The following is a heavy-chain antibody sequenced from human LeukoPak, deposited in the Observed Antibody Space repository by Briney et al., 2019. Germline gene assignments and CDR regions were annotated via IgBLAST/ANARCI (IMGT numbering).Heavy chain of an antibody. CDR2: IIPIFGTA. Sequence: SVKVSCKASGGTFSSYTISWVRQAPGQGLEWMGGIIPIFGTANYAQKFQGRVTITADKSTSTAYMELSSLRSEDTAVYYCARDYYDSSGTHPYYFDYWGQGTLVTVSS. D-gene: IGHD3-22*01. CDR1: GGTFSSYT. J-gene: IGHJ4*02. V-gene: IGHV1-69*06. CDR3: ARDYYDSSGTHPYYFDY.